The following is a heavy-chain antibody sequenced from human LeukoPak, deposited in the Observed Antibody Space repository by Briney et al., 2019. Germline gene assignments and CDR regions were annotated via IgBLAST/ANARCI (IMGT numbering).Heavy chain of an antibody. J-gene: IGHJ4*02. D-gene: IGHD3-22*01. CDR2: FGTRSTSI. CDR3: AREVSEGFDF. V-gene: IGHV3-21*01. CDR1: GFTFSGYS. Sequence: PGGSLRLSCTGSGFTFSGYSMNWIRQAPGKGLEWVSSFGTRSTSIYHAGSVKGRFAISRDNAKNSLYLQMNSLRAEDTAVYYCAREVSEGFDFWGQGTLVTVSS.